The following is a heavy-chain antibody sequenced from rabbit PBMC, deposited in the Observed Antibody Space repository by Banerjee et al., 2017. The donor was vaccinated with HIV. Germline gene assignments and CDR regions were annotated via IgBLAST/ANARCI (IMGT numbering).Heavy chain of an antibody. V-gene: IGHV1S40*01. Sequence: KESGGDLVKPGASLTLTCTASGADFSSSYYMCWVRQAPGKGLEWIGCIATGSGNTYYASWAKGRFTISKTSSTTVTLQMTSLTAADTATYFCARGTYGYAGYAPNLWGPGTLVTVS. D-gene: IGHD6-1*01. CDR3: ARGTYGYAGYAPNL. J-gene: IGHJ4*01. CDR1: GADFSSSYY. CDR2: IATGSGNT.